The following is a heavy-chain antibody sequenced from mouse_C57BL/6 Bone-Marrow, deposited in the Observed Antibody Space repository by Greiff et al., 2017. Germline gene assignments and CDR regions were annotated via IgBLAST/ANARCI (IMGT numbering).Heavy chain of an antibody. Sequence: EVQLQESGAELVRPGASVKLSCTASGFNIKDDYMHWVKQRPEQGLEWIGWIDPENGDTEYASKFQGKATITADTSSNTAYLQLSSLTSEDTAVYYCTTNDYDPAWFAYWGQGTRVTVSA. J-gene: IGHJ3*01. V-gene: IGHV14-4*01. CDR3: TTNDYDPAWFAY. D-gene: IGHD2-4*01. CDR2: IDPENGDT. CDR1: GFNIKDDY.